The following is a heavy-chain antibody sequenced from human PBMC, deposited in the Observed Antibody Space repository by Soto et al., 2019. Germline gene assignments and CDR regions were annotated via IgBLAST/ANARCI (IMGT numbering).Heavy chain of an antibody. CDR1: GFTFSSYS. V-gene: IGHV3-48*02. D-gene: IGHD6-19*01. CDR3: VRDGSGNLYLNWFDP. CDR2: ISSHSNTL. J-gene: IGHJ5*02. Sequence: GGSLRLSCAASGFTFSSYSMNWVRQAPGKGLEWISYISSHSNTLHYADSVKGRFTISRDNAGNSLYLQMNSLRDEDTAVYYCVRDGSGNLYLNWFDPWGQGTLVTVSS.